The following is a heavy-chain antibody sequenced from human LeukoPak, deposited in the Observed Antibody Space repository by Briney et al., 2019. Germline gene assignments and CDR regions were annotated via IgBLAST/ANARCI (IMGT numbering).Heavy chain of an antibody. CDR1: GGSISSSSYY. CDR2: IYYSGST. Sequence: SETLSLTSTVSGGSISSSSYYWGWIRQPPGKGLEWIGSIYYSGSTYYNPSLKSRVTISVDTSKNQFSLKLSSVTAADTAVYYCARDGGGLLWFGESYNWFDPWGQGTLVTVSS. J-gene: IGHJ5*02. V-gene: IGHV4-39*07. D-gene: IGHD3-10*01. CDR3: ARDGGGLLWFGESYNWFDP.